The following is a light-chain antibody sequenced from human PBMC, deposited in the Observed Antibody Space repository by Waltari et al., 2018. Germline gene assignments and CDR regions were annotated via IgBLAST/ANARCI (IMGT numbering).Light chain of an antibody. CDR1: QGVNSW. V-gene: IGKV1D-16*01. CDR2: GAS. J-gene: IGKJ5*01. Sequence: DIQLTQSPSSLSASVGDRVTITCRASQGVNSWLAWYQLKPERAPKALIFGASSLHTGVPSRFSGSGSGTNFTLTISSLQPDDFASYFCQQYSSFPPTFGQGTRLDFK. CDR3: QQYSSFPPT.